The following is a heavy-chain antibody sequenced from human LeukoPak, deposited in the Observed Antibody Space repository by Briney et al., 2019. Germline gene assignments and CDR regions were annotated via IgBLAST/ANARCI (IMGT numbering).Heavy chain of an antibody. J-gene: IGHJ3*02. CDR2: IYHSGST. D-gene: IGHD5-24*01. CDR3: ARANEERWLHTLRAFDI. V-gene: IGHV4-59*01. CDR1: GGSISSYY. Sequence: SGTLSLTCTVSGGSISSYYWSWIRQPPGKGLEWIGYIYHSGSTNYNPSLKSRVTISVDTSKNQFSLKLSSVTAADTAVYYCARANEERWLHTLRAFDIWGQGTMVTVSS.